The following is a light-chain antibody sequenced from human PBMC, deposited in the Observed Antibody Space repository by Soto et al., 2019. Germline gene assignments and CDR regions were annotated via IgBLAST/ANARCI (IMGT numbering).Light chain of an antibody. CDR3: QQYNTLST. Sequence: DIQMTQSPSTLSASLGDRVTITCRASHSISGWVAWYQQKRGEAPKLLIYDASTLASEVPSRFSGSRSTTDNVLTNSGLQLDDFATYYCQQYNTLSTFGRGTEVEI. CDR1: HSISGW. CDR2: DAS. V-gene: IGKV1-5*01. J-gene: IGKJ4*02.